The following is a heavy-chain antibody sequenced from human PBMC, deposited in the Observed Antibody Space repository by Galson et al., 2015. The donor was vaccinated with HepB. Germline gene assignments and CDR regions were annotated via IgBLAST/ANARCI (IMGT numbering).Heavy chain of an antibody. CDR1: GFTFSSYA. J-gene: IGHJ5*02. Sequence: SLRLSCAASGFTFSSYAMHWVRQAPGKGLEWVAVISYDGSNKYYADSVKGRFTISRDNSKNTLYLQMNSLRAEDTAVYYCARGNELGYCSSTSCYTLRWFDPWGQGTLVTVSS. CDR3: ARGNELGYCSSTSCYTLRWFDP. D-gene: IGHD2-2*01. V-gene: IGHV3-30-3*01. CDR2: ISYDGSNK.